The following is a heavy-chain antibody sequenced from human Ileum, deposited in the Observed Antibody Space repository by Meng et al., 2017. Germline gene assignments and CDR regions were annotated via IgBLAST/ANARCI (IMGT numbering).Heavy chain of an antibody. V-gene: IGHV3-66*02. J-gene: IGHJ5*02. CDR2: LYTGGAT. CDR3: ARMGGNTYTYWFDP. D-gene: IGHD1-26*01. CDR1: GFTINNYY. Sequence: GESLKISCAASGFTINNYYMSWLRQAPGKGLEWVSILYTGGATYYADSVKGRFAISRDNSEHMLYLQIYSLRPEDTAVYYCARMGGNTYTYWFDPWGQGTLVTVSS.